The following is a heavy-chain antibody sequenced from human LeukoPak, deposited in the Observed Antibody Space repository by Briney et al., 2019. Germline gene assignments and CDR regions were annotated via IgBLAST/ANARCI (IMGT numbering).Heavy chain of an antibody. CDR2: INPNSGGT. V-gene: IGHV1-2*02. Sequence: ASVKVSCKASGYTFTGYYMHWVRQAPGQGLEWMGWINPNSGGTNYAQKFQGRVTMTRDTSTSTVYMELSSLRSEDTAVYYCARSSISAMGIDYWGQGTLVTVSS. D-gene: IGHD2/OR15-2a*01. CDR1: GYTFTGYY. CDR3: ARSSISAMGIDY. J-gene: IGHJ4*02.